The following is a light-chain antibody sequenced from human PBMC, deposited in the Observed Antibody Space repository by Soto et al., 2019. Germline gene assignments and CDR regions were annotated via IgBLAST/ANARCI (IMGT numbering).Light chain of an antibody. Sequence: EIVLTQSPATLSFSQVERSILSFSASHSVNTYLAWYQQKPGQAPRLLIYDASNRATGIPARFSGSGSGTDFTLTISSLEAEDFAVYYCQQRSDWPRITFGQGTRLEIK. V-gene: IGKV3-11*01. CDR1: HSVNTY. CDR2: DAS. CDR3: QQRSDWPRIT. J-gene: IGKJ5*01.